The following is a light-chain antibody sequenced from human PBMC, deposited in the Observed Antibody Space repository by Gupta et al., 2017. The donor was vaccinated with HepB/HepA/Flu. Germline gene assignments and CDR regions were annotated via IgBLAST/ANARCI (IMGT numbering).Light chain of an antibody. V-gene: IGLV1-44*01. Sequence: QSVLTQPPSASGIPGQRLIISCSGSSSNIGSNTVNWYQQVPGTAPKLLIYNNNERPSGVPDRFSGSKSGTSASLAISGLQSEDEAAYHCAVWDDSLTGPLFGGGTKLTVL. CDR3: AVWDDSLTGPL. J-gene: IGLJ3*02. CDR1: SSNIGSNT. CDR2: NNN.